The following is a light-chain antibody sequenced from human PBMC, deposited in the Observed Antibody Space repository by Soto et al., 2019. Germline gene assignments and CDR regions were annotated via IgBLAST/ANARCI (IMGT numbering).Light chain of an antibody. CDR1: SSNIGNNY. CDR3: GTWDSRLSAGV. J-gene: IGLJ1*01. CDR2: DNN. Sequence: QSVLTQPPSGSAAPGQKVTISCSGSSSNIGNNYVSWYQQLPGTAPKLLIYDNNKRPSGIPDRFSGSKSGTSATLGITGLQTGDEADYYCGTWDSRLSAGVLGTGTKDTVL. V-gene: IGLV1-51*01.